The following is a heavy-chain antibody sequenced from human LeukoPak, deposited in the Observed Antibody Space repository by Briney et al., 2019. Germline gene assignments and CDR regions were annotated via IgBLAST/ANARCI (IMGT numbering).Heavy chain of an antibody. CDR1: GYTFTSYD. CDR2: MNPNSGNT. D-gene: IGHD5-18*01. Sequence: ASVRVSCKASGYTFTSYDINWVRQATGQGLEWMGWMNPNSGNTGYAQKFQGRVTITRNTSISTAYMELSSLRSEDTAVYYCARRGYSWGDFDYWGQGTLVTVSS. J-gene: IGHJ4*02. CDR3: ARRGYSWGDFDY. V-gene: IGHV1-8*03.